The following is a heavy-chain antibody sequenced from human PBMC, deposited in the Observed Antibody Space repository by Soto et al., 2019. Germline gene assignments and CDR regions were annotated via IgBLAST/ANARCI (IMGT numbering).Heavy chain of an antibody. D-gene: IGHD5-12*01. J-gene: IGHJ4*02. CDR2: IWYDGSKQ. Sequence: GGSLRLSCAASGFTFSNYGMHWVRQAPGKGLEWVAVIWYDGSKQYYADSVKGRFTISRDDSKNTLYLQLNSLRGEDTAVYHCARWLHQRFDYWGQGTLVTVSS. CDR1: GFTFSNYG. V-gene: IGHV3-33*01. CDR3: ARWLHQRFDY.